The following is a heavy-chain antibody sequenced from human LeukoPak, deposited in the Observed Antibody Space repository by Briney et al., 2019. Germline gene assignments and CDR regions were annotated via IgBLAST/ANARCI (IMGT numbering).Heavy chain of an antibody. V-gene: IGHV3-13*01. D-gene: IGHD1-1*01. Sequence: GGSLRLPCAASGFTFSSFDMHWVRQPTGQGLEWVSTIGAASDTYYPGSVEGRFTLSRDNAKNSLYLQMNSLTAGDTAVYYCARGPPRGKYYYMDVWGKGTTVTVSS. CDR2: IGAASDT. CDR3: ARGPPRGKYYYMDV. J-gene: IGHJ6*03. CDR1: GFTFSSFD.